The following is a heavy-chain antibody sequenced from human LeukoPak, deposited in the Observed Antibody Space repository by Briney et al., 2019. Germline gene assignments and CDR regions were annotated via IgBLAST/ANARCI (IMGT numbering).Heavy chain of an antibody. Sequence: GESLKISCKGSGYSFTSYWIGWVRQMPGKGLEWMGIIYPGDSDTRYSPSFQGQVTISADESISTAYLQWSSLKASDTAMYYCARLLPYCSSTSCYYDYYYGMDVWGQGTTVTVSS. CDR2: IYPGDSDT. V-gene: IGHV5-51*01. CDR1: GYSFTSYW. D-gene: IGHD2-2*01. J-gene: IGHJ6*02. CDR3: ARLLPYCSSTSCYYDYYYGMDV.